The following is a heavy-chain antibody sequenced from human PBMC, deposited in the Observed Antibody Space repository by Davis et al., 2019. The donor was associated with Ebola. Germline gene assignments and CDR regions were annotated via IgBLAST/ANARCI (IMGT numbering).Heavy chain of an antibody. CDR1: GGSVGSGGYS. D-gene: IGHD6-19*01. Sequence: SETLSLTCAVSGGSVGSGGYSWSWIRQPPGKGLEWIGYYYYTGSTYYNPSLKSRVTISVDTSNNQFSLKLSSVTAADTAVYYCARITSDSSAWYFYGMDVWGKGTTVTVSS. CDR2: YYYTGST. CDR3: ARITSDSSAWYFYGMDV. J-gene: IGHJ6*04. V-gene: IGHV4-61*08.